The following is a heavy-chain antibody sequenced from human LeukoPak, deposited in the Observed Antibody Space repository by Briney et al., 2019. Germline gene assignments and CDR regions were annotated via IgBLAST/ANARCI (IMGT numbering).Heavy chain of an antibody. V-gene: IGHV1-2*02. D-gene: IGHD3-22*01. CDR3: ASPPYDSSGYTR. CDR2: INPNSGGT. Sequence: ASVKVSCKASGYTFTGYYMHWVRQAPGQGLEWMGWINPNSGGTNYAQKFQGRVTMNRDTSISTAYMELSRLRSDDMAVYYCASPPYDSSGYTRWGQGTLVTVSS. CDR1: GYTFTGYY. J-gene: IGHJ4*02.